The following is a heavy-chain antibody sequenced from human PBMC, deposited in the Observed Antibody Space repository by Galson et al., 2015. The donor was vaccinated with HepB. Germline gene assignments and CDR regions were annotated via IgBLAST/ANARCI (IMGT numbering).Heavy chain of an antibody. CDR2: IFHSGSA. Sequence: LSLTCAVSGYSIGSGYYWGWIRQPPGKGLEWIGSIFHSGSAFYNPSLKSRVTISVDTSKNQFSLKLSSVTAADTAVYYCARGLAVAVNYFDYWGQGTRVTVSS. CDR1: GYSIGSGYY. CDR3: ARGLAVAVNYFDY. V-gene: IGHV4-38-2*01. J-gene: IGHJ4*02. D-gene: IGHD6-19*01.